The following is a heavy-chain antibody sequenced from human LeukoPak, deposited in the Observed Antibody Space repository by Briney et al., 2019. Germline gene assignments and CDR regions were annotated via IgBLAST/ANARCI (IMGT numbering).Heavy chain of an antibody. CDR1: GFGFSSYW. V-gene: IGHV3-7*01. CDR2: IKPDGSGK. Sequence: PGGSLRLSCAASGFGFSSYWMTWVRQAPGKGLEWVANIKPDGSGKNYVDSVKGRFTISRDNAKNSLYLQMRGLRVEDTAVYYCSSQPAVLDLDCWGQGILVTVSS. D-gene: IGHD6-19*01. J-gene: IGHJ4*02. CDR3: SSQPAVLDLDC.